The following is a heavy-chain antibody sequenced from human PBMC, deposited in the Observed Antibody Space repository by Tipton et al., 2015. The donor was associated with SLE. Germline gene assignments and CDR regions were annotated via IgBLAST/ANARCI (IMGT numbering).Heavy chain of an antibody. D-gene: IGHD5-12*01. J-gene: IGHJ6*02. V-gene: IGHV3-33*06. CDR3: AKDIVATTPIYGMDV. CDR1: GFTFSSYG. CDR2: IWYDGSNK. Sequence: LSLTCAASGFTFSSYGMHWVRQAPGKGLEWVAVIWYDGSNKYYADSVKGRFTISRDNSKNTLYLQMNSLRAEDTAVYYCAKDIVATTPIYGMDVWGQGTTVTVSS.